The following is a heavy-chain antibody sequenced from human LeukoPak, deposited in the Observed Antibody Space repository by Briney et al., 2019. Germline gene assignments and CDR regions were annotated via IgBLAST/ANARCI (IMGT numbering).Heavy chain of an antibody. J-gene: IGHJ3*02. CDR2: IYYSGST. CDR3: ARPFRISGSYYVGAFDI. D-gene: IGHD1-26*01. CDR1: GGSISSYY. Sequence: SETLSLTCTVSGGSISSYYWSWIRQPPGKELEWIGYIYYSGSTNYNPSLKSRVTISVDTSKNQFSLKLSSVTAADTAVYYCARPFRISGSYYVGAFDIWGQGTMVTVSS. V-gene: IGHV4-59*08.